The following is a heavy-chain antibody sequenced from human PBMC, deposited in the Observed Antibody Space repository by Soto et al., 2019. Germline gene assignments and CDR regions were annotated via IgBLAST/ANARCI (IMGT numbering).Heavy chain of an antibody. J-gene: IGHJ6*02. D-gene: IGHD4-4*01. Sequence: QVQLVQSGAEVKQPGASVKVSCKASGYSFSVYHMHWVRQAPGQGLEWMGWIHPNSGGTNYAQRFEGRVPMTRDTSINTAYMELSRLTSDDTAVYYCAKELQRGMDVWGQGTTVTVSS. CDR1: GYSFSVYH. V-gene: IGHV1-2*02. CDR3: AKELQRGMDV. CDR2: IHPNSGGT.